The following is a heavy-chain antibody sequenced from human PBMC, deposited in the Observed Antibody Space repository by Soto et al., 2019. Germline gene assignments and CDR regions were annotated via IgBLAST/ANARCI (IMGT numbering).Heavy chain of an antibody. CDR3: AKDLAAAGLDY. CDR2: ISYDGSNK. CDR1: GFTFSSYG. J-gene: IGHJ4*02. D-gene: IGHD6-13*01. Sequence: QVQLVESGGGVVQPGRSLRLCCAASGFTFSSYGMHWVRQAPGKGLEWVAVISYDGSNKYYADSVKGRFTISRDNSKNTLYLQMNSLRAEDTAVYYCAKDLAAAGLDYWGQGTLVTVSS. V-gene: IGHV3-30*18.